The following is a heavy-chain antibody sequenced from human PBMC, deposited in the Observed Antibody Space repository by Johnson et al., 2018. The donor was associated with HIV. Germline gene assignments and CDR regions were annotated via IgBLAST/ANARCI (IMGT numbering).Heavy chain of an antibody. V-gene: IGHV3-20*04. CDR3: ARGDHYDSSGFYFGAAFDS. D-gene: IGHD3-22*01. CDR1: GFTFDEYG. Sequence: VQLVESGGGVERPGGSLRLSCVGSGFTFDEYGMSWVRQVPGKGLEWVSGVNWNGGSTGYADSVKGRFTISRDNARNSVYLQMNSLRAEDTAVYYCARGDHYDSSGFYFGAAFDSWGQGTMVTVSS. CDR2: VNWNGGST. J-gene: IGHJ3*02.